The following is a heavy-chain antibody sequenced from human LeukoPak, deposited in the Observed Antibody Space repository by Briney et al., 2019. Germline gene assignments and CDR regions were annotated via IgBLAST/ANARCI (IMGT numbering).Heavy chain of an antibody. Sequence: PSGTLSLTCAVSGGSISSNNWWSWVRQTPGKGLEWIGEIYNSGSTNYNPSLKSRVTISVDKSKNQFSLRLSSVTAADTAVYYRARSGNSWYFDLWGRGTLVTVSS. CDR3: ARSGNSWYFDL. J-gene: IGHJ2*01. V-gene: IGHV4-4*02. CDR2: IYNSGST. CDR1: GGSISSNNW. D-gene: IGHD4-23*01.